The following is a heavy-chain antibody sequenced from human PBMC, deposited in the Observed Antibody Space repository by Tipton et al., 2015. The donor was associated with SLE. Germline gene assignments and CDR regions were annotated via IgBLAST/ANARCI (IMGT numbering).Heavy chain of an antibody. CDR1: GGSFSGYY. V-gene: IGHV4-34*01. CDR2: INHSGST. Sequence: LSLTCAVYGGSFSGYYWSWIRQPPGKGLEWIGEINHSGSTNYNPSLKSRVTISVDTSKNQFSLKLSSVTAADTAVYYCAVTYYDFWSGYPFDYWGQGTLVTVSS. J-gene: IGHJ4*02. D-gene: IGHD3-3*01. CDR3: AVTYYDFWSGYPFDY.